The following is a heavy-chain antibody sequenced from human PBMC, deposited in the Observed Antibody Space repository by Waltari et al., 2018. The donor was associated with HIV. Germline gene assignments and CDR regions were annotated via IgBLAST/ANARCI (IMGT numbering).Heavy chain of an antibody. Sequence: QVQLVQSGAEVKKPGASVKVSCKASGYTFTSYDINWVRQATGQGLEWMGWMNPNSGNTGYAQKFQGRVTMTRNTSISTAYMELSSLRSEDTAVYYCARGSGRDFFFGVVIDAYYYYGMDVWGQGTTVTVSS. CDR2: MNPNSGNT. CDR1: GYTFTSYD. CDR3: ARGSGRDFFFGVVIDAYYYYGMDV. D-gene: IGHD3-3*01. J-gene: IGHJ6*02. V-gene: IGHV1-8*01.